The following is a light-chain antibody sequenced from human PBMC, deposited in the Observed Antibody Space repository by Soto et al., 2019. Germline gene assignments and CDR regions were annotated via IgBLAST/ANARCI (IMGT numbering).Light chain of an antibody. CDR3: QQYNSYPLT. Sequence: DIQMTQSPSTLSASVGDRVTITCWASQSISKLLAWYQQKPGRAPTLLIYKASTLESGVPSRFSGSGSGTEFSLTISSLQPDDFATYYCQQYNSYPLTFGQGTRLEIK. J-gene: IGKJ5*01. V-gene: IGKV1-5*03. CDR1: QSISKL. CDR2: KAS.